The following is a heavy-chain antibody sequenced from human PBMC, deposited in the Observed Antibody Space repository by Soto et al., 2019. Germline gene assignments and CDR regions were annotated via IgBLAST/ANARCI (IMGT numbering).Heavy chain of an antibody. J-gene: IGHJ4*02. D-gene: IGHD3-22*01. CDR2: IYYSGST. CDR1: GGSVSSGSYY. Sequence: SETLSLTCTVSGGSVSSGSYYWSWIRQHPGKGLEWIGYIYYSGSTYYNPSLKSRVTISVDTSKNQFSLKLSSVTAADTAVYYCARDHYDSSGYLPRWGQGNLVTVS. CDR3: ARDHYDSSGYLPR. V-gene: IGHV4-31*03.